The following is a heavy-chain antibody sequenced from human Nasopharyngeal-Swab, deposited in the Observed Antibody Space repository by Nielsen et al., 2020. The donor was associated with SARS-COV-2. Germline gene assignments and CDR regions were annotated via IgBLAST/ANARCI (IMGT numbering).Heavy chain of an antibody. V-gene: IGHV3-30*04. CDR1: GFVFSIYS. D-gene: IGHD3-10*01. J-gene: IGHJ6*03. Sequence: GASLKISCAASGFVFSIYSMHWVRLAPGKGLEWVALISVDGRNSNYADSVKGRFIISRDNSEKTVDLQMNSLRGEDTAVYYCARARGYLTHYYMDVWGSGTTVTVSS. CDR3: ARARGYLTHYYMDV. CDR2: ISVDGRNS.